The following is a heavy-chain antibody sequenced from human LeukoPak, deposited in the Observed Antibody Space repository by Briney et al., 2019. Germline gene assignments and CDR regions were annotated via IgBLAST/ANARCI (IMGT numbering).Heavy chain of an antibody. J-gene: IGHJ5*02. D-gene: IGHD6-13*01. V-gene: IGHV3-21*01. Sequence: GGSLRLSCAASGFTFSSYSMNWVRQAPGKGLEWVSSISSSSSYIYYADSVKGRFTISRDNAKNSLYLQMNSLRAEDTAVYYCARENGAAAGTRYVGWFDPWGQGTLVTVSS. CDR1: GFTFSSYS. CDR2: ISSSSSYI. CDR3: ARENGAAAGTRYVGWFDP.